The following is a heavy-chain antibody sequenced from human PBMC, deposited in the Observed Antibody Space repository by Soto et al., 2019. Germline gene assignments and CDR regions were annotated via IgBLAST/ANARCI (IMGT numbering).Heavy chain of an antibody. V-gene: IGHV4-59*01. J-gene: IGHJ4*02. CDR2: VYHSGTT. Sequence: SETLSLTCTVSGGSISSYYWSWIRQSPGKGPEWIGYVYHSGTTNYNPSLESRVTMSLDTSKNQFSLKLNAVTAADTAVYYCARGAPLIVGATSFDSWGQGTLVTVSS. CDR3: ARGAPLIVGATSFDS. D-gene: IGHD1-26*01. CDR1: GGSISSYY.